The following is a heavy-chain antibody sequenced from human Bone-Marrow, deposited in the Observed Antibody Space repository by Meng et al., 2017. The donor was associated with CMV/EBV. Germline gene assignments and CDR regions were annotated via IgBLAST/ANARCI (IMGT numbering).Heavy chain of an antibody. Sequence: SLKISCAASGFTFDDYAMHWVRQAPGKGLEWVSGISWNSGSIGYAGSVKGRFTISRDNAKNSLYLQMNSLRAEDTALYYCEKAGGTAARESYYYYGMDVWGQGTTVTVSS. V-gene: IGHV3-9*01. CDR1: GFTFDDYA. D-gene: IGHD2-2*01. J-gene: IGHJ6*02. CDR3: EKAGGTAARESYYYYGMDV. CDR2: ISWNSGSI.